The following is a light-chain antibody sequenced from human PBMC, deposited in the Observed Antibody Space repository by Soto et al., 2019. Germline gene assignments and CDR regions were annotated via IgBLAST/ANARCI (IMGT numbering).Light chain of an antibody. V-gene: IGKV3-20*01. CDR1: QTVSRNF. CDR2: GAS. CDR3: QHFGSASYT. Sequence: EIVLTQSPGTLSLSPGERATLSCGASQTVSRNFLAWYQQKPGQAPRLLIYGASNRATGIPDRFSGSGSGTGFTLTISRLEPEDVAVYYCQHFGSASYTFGQGTKLYIK. J-gene: IGKJ2*01.